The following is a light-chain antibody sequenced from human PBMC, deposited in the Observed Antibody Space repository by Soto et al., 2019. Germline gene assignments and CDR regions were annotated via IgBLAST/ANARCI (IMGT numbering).Light chain of an antibody. CDR3: QQRRNWPQT. J-gene: IGKJ1*01. CDR2: GAS. V-gene: IGKV3-15*01. Sequence: EKVMTQSPATLSVSPGERATLSCRASQSVSSNLAWYQQKPGQAPRLLIYGASTRATGIPARFSGSGSGTEFTLTISSLQSEDFAVYYCQQRRNWPQTFGQGTKVDIK. CDR1: QSVSSN.